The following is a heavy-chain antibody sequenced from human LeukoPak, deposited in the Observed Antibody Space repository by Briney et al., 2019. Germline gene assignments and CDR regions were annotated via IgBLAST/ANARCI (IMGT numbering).Heavy chain of an antibody. CDR1: GFTFSAST. J-gene: IGHJ4*02. CDR3: ARDRFGDYDY. Sequence: PGGSLRLSCAASGFTFSASTMAWVRQAPGKGLEWVSAIDNQIFYADSVKGRFTISRDDSRNTLYLQMNSLRVEDSAIYYCARDRFGDYDYWGQGTLVTVSS. V-gene: IGHV3-23*01. D-gene: IGHD4-17*01. CDR2: IDNQI.